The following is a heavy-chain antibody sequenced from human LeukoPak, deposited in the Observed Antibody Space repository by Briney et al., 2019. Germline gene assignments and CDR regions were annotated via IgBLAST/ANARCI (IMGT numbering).Heavy chain of an antibody. CDR3: ARHGESYDILTGYYMEYYFDY. J-gene: IGHJ4*02. Sequence: KASETLSLTCTVSGGSISSSSYYWGWIRQPPGKGLEWIGSIYYSGSTYYNPSLKSRVTISVDTSKNQFSLKLSSVTAADTAVYYCARHGESYDILTGYYMEYYFDYWGQGTLVTVSS. CDR2: IYYSGST. V-gene: IGHV4-39*01. CDR1: GGSISSSSYY. D-gene: IGHD3-9*01.